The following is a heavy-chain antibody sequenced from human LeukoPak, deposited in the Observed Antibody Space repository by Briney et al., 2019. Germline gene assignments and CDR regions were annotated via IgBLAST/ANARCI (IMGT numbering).Heavy chain of an antibody. J-gene: IGHJ4*02. CDR1: GGSISSYY. CDR3: ARLVSDGDYQFDFDY. D-gene: IGHD4-17*01. V-gene: IGHV4-4*07. CDR2: IYTSGST. Sequence: KASETLFLTCTVSGGSISSYYWSWIRQPAGKGLGWIGRIYTSGSTTYNPSLKSRVTMSVDTSKNQFSLKLSSVTAADTAVYYCARLVSDGDYQFDFDYWGQGTLVTVSS.